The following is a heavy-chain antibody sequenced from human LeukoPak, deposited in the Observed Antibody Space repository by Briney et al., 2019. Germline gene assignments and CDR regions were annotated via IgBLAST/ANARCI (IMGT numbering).Heavy chain of an antibody. D-gene: IGHD6-13*01. CDR1: GFTFSSYA. J-gene: IGHJ6*02. V-gene: IGHV3-30-3*01. CDR3: ARLAAAGNYYYYGMDV. CDR2: ISYDGSNK. Sequence: GGSLRLSCAASGFTFSSYAMHWVRQAPGKGLEWVAVISYDGSNKYYADSVKGRFTISRDNSKNTLYLQMNSLRAEDTAVYYCARLAAAGNYYYYGMDVWGQGTTVTVSS.